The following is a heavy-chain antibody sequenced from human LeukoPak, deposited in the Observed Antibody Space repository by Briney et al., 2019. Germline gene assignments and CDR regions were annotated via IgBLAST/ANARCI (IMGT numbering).Heavy chain of an antibody. J-gene: IGHJ5*01. V-gene: IGHV3-74*01. D-gene: IGHD6-19*01. CDR3: ARPGYSSGWYDS. Sequence: PGGSLRLSCAASGFTFSSYWMHWVRQAPGKGLVWVSRINTDGSSTNYADSVKGRFTISRDNAKNTLYLRMNSLRAEDTAVYYCARPGYSSGWYDSWGQGTLVTVSS. CDR2: INTDGSST. CDR1: GFTFSSYW.